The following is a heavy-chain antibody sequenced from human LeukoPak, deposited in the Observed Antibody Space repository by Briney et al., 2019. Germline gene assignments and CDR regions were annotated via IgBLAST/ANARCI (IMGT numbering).Heavy chain of an antibody. Sequence: SETLSLTCTVSGGSISGYHWSWIRQPPGKGLEWLGYIYYSGSSNYNPSLKSRVTMSADTSKNQFSLKLSSVTAADTAVYYCARVPRSYYYYYYMDVWGKGTTVTVCS. CDR2: IYYSGSS. J-gene: IGHJ6*03. V-gene: IGHV4-59*01. CDR1: GGSISGYH. CDR3: ARVPRSYYYYYYMDV.